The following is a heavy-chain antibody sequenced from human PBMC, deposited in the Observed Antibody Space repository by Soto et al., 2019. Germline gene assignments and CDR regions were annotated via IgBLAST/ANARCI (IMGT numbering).Heavy chain of an antibody. J-gene: IGHJ4*02. CDR2: INHSGYT. Sequence: SETLSLTCAVSGVSISSGGYSWSWIRQPPGKGLEWIGYINHSGYTYYNPSLKSRVTISVDTSKNQFSLKLTSVTAADTAVYYCARDKITGLFDYWGQGTLVTVSS. D-gene: IGHD2-8*02. V-gene: IGHV4-30-2*01. CDR1: GVSISSGGYS. CDR3: ARDKITGLFDY.